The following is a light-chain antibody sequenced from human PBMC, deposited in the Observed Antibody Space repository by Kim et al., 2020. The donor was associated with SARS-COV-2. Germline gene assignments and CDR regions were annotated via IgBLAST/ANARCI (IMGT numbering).Light chain of an antibody. CDR2: DVS. J-gene: IGKJ3*01. V-gene: IGKV3-11*01. CDR1: QRVSNY. Sequence: EIVLTQSPATLSLSPGERATLSCRASQRVSNYLAWFQQKPGQAPRLLIYDVSNRATGIPARFSGSGSETDFTLTISSRQPEDFATYFCQQSYITPFTVGPGTKVDIK. CDR3: QQSYITPFT.